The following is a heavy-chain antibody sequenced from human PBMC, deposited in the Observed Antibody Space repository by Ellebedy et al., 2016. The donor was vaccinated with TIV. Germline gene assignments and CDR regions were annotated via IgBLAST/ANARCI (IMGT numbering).Heavy chain of an antibody. D-gene: IGHD2-21*01. Sequence: PGGSLRLSCAASGFTFSSYDMHWVRQGTGKGLEWASAIGTAGDTYYPGSVKGRLTISRENAKNSLYLQITSPRAEDTAVYYCARVRFGDTAVDYWGQGTLVTVSS. CDR3: ARVRFGDTAVDY. CDR2: IGTAGDT. CDR1: GFTFSSYD. J-gene: IGHJ4*03. V-gene: IGHV3-13*01.